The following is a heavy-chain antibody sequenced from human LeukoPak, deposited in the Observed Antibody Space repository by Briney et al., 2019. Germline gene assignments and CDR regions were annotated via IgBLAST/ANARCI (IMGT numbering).Heavy chain of an antibody. D-gene: IGHD3-22*01. CDR3: AHSGSPGYHYLFDY. J-gene: IGHJ4*02. V-gene: IGHV2-5*02. CDR2: IYWDNEK. Sequence: SGPTLVNPTQTLTLTCTFSGFSLSTSGVGVGWIRQPPGKALEWLALIYWDNEKAYSPSLKSRLTITKDTSRNQVVLTLANMDPVDTATYYCAHSGSPGYHYLFDYWGQGTLVTVSS. CDR1: GFSLSTSGVG.